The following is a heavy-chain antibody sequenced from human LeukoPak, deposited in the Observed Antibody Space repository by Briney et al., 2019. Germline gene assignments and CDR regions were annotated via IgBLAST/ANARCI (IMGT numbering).Heavy chain of an antibody. J-gene: IGHJ4*02. Sequence: GASLKISCKGSGYTFTNYWVGWVRQMPGKGLECMGTIYPNNSDSRYNPSFRGQVTISVDRSITTAYLLWKSLKASDTAIYYCALSNEAFDSAGYFDYWGQGTLVTVSS. D-gene: IGHD3-22*01. CDR1: GYTFTNYW. CDR2: IYPNNSDS. CDR3: ALSNEAFDSAGYFDY. V-gene: IGHV5-51*01.